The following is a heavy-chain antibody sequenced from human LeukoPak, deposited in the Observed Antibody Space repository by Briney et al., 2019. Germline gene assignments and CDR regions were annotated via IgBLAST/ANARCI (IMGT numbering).Heavy chain of an antibody. D-gene: IGHD1-26*01. Sequence: PGGSLRLSCAASGFTFSSYSMNWVRQAPGKGLEWVSSISSSSSYIYYADSVKGRFTISRDNAKNSLYLQMNSLRAEETAVYYCAREYVGPWYFDYWGQGTLVTVSS. CDR1: GFTFSSYS. V-gene: IGHV3-21*01. CDR2: ISSSSSYI. J-gene: IGHJ4*02. CDR3: AREYVGPWYFDY.